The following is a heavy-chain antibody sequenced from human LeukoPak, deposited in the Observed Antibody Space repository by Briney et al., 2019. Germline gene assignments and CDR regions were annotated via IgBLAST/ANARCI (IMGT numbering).Heavy chain of an antibody. D-gene: IGHD5-18*01. V-gene: IGHV5-51*01. CDR3: ARPIAGYSYGTLDNWFDP. Sequence: GESLKSSGKAFGYSSITNWIGWLGQMPGKGREWIGVLFPVGSDTRYSPSFQGQVTISADKSISTAYLQWSSLTASDTAMYYCARPIAGYSYGTLDNWFDPWGKATLVTVSS. J-gene: IGHJ5*02. CDR1: GYSSITNW. CDR2: LFPVGSDT.